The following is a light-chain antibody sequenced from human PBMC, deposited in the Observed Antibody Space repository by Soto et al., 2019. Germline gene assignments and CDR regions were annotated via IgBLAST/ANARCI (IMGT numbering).Light chain of an antibody. CDR3: QAWDNVSDHWV. V-gene: IGLV3-21*02. J-gene: IGLJ3*02. CDR2: DDS. CDR1: NIGSKS. Sequence: SYVMTQPPSVSVALGQTAKISCGGNNIGSKSVHWYQQKPGQAPVLVIYDDSDRPSGIPERFSGSNTGNTATVTISSVEAGDEADYYCQAWDNVSDHWVFGGGTKLTVL.